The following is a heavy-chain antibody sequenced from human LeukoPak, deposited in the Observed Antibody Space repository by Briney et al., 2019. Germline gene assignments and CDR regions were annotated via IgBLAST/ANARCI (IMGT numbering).Heavy chain of an antibody. Sequence: PSETLPLTCTVSGGSINSTRYYWGWIRQPPGKGLEWIGSIYYSGDTHYNPSLRSRVTISVDTSKNQFSLRMHSMTAADTSFYYCATGSMTTRYYYYFHMDVWGPGTTVTVSS. J-gene: IGHJ6*03. V-gene: IGHV4-39*01. CDR2: IYYSGDT. CDR1: GGSINSTRYY. CDR3: ATGSMTTRYYYYFHMDV. D-gene: IGHD4-11*01.